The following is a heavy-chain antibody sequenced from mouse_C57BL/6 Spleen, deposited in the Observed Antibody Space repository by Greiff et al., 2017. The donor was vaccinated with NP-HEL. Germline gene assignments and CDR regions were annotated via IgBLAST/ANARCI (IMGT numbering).Heavy chain of an antibody. CDR3: TREGYGSRYFDY. J-gene: IGHJ2*01. CDR2: ISSGGDYI. CDR1: GFTFSSYA. Sequence: EVKLVESGEGLVKPGGSLKLSCAASGFTFSSYAMSWVRQTPEKRLEWVAYISSGGDYIYYADTVKGRFTISRDNARNTLYLQMSSLKSEDTAMYYCTREGYGSRYFDYWGQGTTLTVSS. D-gene: IGHD1-1*01. V-gene: IGHV5-9-1*02.